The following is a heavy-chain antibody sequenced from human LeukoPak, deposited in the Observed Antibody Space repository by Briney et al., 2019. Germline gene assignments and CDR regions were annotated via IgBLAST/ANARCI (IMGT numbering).Heavy chain of an antibody. Sequence: PGESLRLSCAASGFTFSDYWMSWVRQAPGKGLEWVANIQQDGSEKYYVDSVKGRFTISRDNAKKSLFLQVSSLRVEDTAVYYCARDRGFSYGIDFWGQGTLVTVSS. CDR1: GFTFSDYW. J-gene: IGHJ4*02. D-gene: IGHD5-18*01. CDR3: ARDRGFSYGIDF. V-gene: IGHV3-7*04. CDR2: IQQDGSEK.